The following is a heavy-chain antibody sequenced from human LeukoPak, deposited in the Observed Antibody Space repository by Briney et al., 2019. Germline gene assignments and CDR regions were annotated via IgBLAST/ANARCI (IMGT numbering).Heavy chain of an antibody. CDR2: INSDGSSA. V-gene: IGHV3-74*01. D-gene: IGHD6-13*01. J-gene: IGHJ4*02. Sequence: GGSLRLSCAASGFTFSSYWMHWVRQAPGKGLVWLSHINSDGSSASYADSVKGRFTISRDNAKNTLYLQMNSLRAEDTATYYCARDIRAAGLDYWGQGTLVTVSS. CDR3: ARDIRAAGLDY. CDR1: GFTFSSYW.